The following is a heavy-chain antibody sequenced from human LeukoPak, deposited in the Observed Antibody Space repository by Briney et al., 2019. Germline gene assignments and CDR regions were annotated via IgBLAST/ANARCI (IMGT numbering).Heavy chain of an antibody. V-gene: IGHV1-69*05. J-gene: IGHJ4*02. CDR2: IIPIFGTA. CDR1: GGTFSSYA. CDR3: ASRGYYYGSGSYPLTDFWFDY. Sequence: SVKVSCKASGGTFSSYAISWVRQAPGRGLEWMGGIIPIFGTANYAQKFQGRVTITTDESTSTAYMELSSLRSEDTAVYYCASRGYYYGSGSYPLTDFWFDYWGQGTLVTVSS. D-gene: IGHD3-10*01.